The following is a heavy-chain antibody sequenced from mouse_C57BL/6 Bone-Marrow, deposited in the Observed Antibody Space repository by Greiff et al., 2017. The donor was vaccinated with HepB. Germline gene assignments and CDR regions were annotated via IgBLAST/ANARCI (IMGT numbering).Heavy chain of an antibody. Sequence: EVKLQESGEGLVKPGGSLKLSCAASGFTFSSYAMSWVRQTPEKRLEWVAYISSGGDYIYYADTVKGRFTISRDNARNTLYLQMSSLKSEDTAMYYCTRGLLLFAYWGQGTLVTVSA. V-gene: IGHV5-9-1*02. CDR3: TRGLLLFAY. CDR2: ISSGGDYI. CDR1: GFTFSSYA. J-gene: IGHJ3*01. D-gene: IGHD3-1*01.